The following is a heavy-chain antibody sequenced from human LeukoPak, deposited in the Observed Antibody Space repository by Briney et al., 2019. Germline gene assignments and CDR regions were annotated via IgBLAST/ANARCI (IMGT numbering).Heavy chain of an antibody. CDR1: GYTFTGYY. D-gene: IGHD3-22*01. J-gene: IGHJ4*02. V-gene: IGHV1-2*02. Sequence: ASVKVSCKASGYTFTGYYVHWVRQAPGQGLEWMGWIDPNSGGTNYAQKFQGRVTMTRNTSISTAYMELSRLRSDDTAVYYCAREGSYYDSSGYTISPVIDYWGQGTLVTVSS. CDR3: AREGSYYDSSGYTISPVIDY. CDR2: IDPNSGGT.